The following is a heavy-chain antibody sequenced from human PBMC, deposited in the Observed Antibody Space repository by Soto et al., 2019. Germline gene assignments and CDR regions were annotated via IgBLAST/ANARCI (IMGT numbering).Heavy chain of an antibody. D-gene: IGHD3-3*01. Sequence: KPSETLSLTCTVSGGSLSSGDYYWSWIRQPPGKGLEWIGYIYYSGSTYYNPSLKSRVTISVDTSKNQFSLKLSSVTAADTAVYYCAREQYYDFWSGYHSDYYYYGMDVWAQGTTVTVSS. J-gene: IGHJ6*02. CDR1: GGSLSSGDYY. CDR3: AREQYYDFWSGYHSDYYYYGMDV. V-gene: IGHV4-30-4*01. CDR2: IYYSGST.